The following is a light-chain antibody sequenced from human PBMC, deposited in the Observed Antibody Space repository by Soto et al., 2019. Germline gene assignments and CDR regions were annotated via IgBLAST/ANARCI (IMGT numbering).Light chain of an antibody. J-gene: IGKJ4*01. CDR1: QSIRNY. Sequence: DIQMTQSPSSLSASVGDRVTITCRAGQSIRNYLNWYQQRPGKAPKLLIDFASSLQSGVPSRFSGSGSGTDFTLTITSLQPADFATYYCQQTYTTPLTVGGGTKVEIK. CDR2: FAS. CDR3: QQTYTTPLT. V-gene: IGKV1-39*01.